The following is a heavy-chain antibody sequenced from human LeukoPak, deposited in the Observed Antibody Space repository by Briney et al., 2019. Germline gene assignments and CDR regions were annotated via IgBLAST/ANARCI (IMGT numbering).Heavy chain of an antibody. J-gene: IGHJ5*02. Sequence: GASVKVSCKASGYTFTSYGISWVRQAPGQGLEWLGYIRSMTGDTNYAQKFQDRVTFSMDTSTATAYMELRSLRSDDTAFYYCGRGVQSFDPWGQGTLVTVSS. V-gene: IGHV1-18*01. CDR1: GYTFTSYG. CDR2: IRSMTGDT. CDR3: GRGVQSFDP.